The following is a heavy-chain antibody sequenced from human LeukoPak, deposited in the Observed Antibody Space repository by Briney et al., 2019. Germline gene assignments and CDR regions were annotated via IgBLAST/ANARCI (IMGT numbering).Heavy chain of an antibody. CDR2: ISYDGSNK. V-gene: IGHV3-30*04. J-gene: IGHJ3*02. CDR3: ARDRGIAAAGDAFDI. D-gene: IGHD6-13*01. CDR1: GFTFSSYA. Sequence: PGGSLRLSCAASGFTFSSYAMHWVRQAPGKGREWVAVISYDGSNKYYADSVKGRFTISRDNSKNTLYLQMNSLRAEDTAVYYCARDRGIAAAGDAFDIWGQGTMVTVSS.